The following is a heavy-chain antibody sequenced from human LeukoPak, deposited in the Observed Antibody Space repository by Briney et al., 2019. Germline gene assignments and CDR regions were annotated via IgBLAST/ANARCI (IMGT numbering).Heavy chain of an antibody. D-gene: IGHD3-22*01. V-gene: IGHV4-59*12. J-gene: IGHJ5*02. Sequence: PSETLSLTCTVSGGSISNKYWSWIRQPPGKGLEWRGYIYYSGDTNYNTSLKSRVTILVDTSKNQFSLKLSSVTAAHTAVYYCARGLSYYYDSSGYYWFDPWGQGTLVTVSS. CDR2: IYYSGDT. CDR1: GGSISNKY. CDR3: ARGLSYYYDSSGYYWFDP.